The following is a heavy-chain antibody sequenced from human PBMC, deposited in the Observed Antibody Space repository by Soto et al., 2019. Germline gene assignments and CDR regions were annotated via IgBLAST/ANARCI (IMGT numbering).Heavy chain of an antibody. CDR2: IYYSGST. D-gene: IGHD4-17*01. V-gene: IGHV4-31*03. J-gene: IGHJ4*02. CDR1: GGSISSGGYY. CDR3: ARADYDDYVDGLDY. Sequence: SETLSLTCTVSGGSISSGGYYWSWIRQHPGKGLEWIGYIYYSGSTYYNPSLKSRVTISVDTSKNQFSLKLSSVTAADTAVYYCARADYDDYVDGLDYWGQGTLVTVSS.